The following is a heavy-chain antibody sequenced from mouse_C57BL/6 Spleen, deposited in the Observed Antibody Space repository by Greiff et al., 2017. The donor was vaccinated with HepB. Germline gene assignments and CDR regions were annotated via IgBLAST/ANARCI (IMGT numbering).Heavy chain of an antibody. CDR1: GYTFTSYW. J-gene: IGHJ3*01. CDR2: IDPSDSET. Sequence: QVQLQQPGAELVRPGSSVKLSCKASGYTFTSYWMHWVKQRPIQGLEWIGNIDPSDSETHYNQKFKDKATLTVDKSSSTAYMQLSSLTSEDSAVYYCARSGSSDGRGCAYWGQGTLVTVSA. CDR3: ARSGSSDGRGCAY. V-gene: IGHV1-52*01. D-gene: IGHD2-3*01.